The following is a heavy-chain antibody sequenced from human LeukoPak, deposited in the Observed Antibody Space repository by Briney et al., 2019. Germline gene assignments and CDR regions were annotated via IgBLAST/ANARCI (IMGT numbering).Heavy chain of an antibody. CDR1: GYTLTELS. CDR2: IIPIFGTA. D-gene: IGHD3-16*01. V-gene: IGHV1-69*06. Sequence: SVKVSCKVSGYTLTELSMHWVRQAPGQGLEWMGGIIPIFGTANYAQKFQGRVTITADKSTSTAYMELSSLRSEDTAVYYCARGWVVGYMDVWGKGTTVTVSS. CDR3: ARGWVVGYMDV. J-gene: IGHJ6*03.